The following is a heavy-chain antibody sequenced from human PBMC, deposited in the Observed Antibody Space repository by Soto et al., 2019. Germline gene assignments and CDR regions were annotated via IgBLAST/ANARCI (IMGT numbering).Heavy chain of an antibody. Sequence: QVQLVESGGGVVQPGRSLRLSCAASGFTFSSYGMHWVRQAPGKGLEWVAVISYDGSNKYYADSVKGRFTISRDNSKNTLYLQMNSLRADDTAVYYCASHYDSSGYYGYYYYGMDVWDQGTTVTVSS. V-gene: IGHV3-30*03. CDR3: ASHYDSSGYYGYYYYGMDV. CDR1: GFTFSSYG. D-gene: IGHD3-22*01. J-gene: IGHJ6*02. CDR2: ISYDGSNK.